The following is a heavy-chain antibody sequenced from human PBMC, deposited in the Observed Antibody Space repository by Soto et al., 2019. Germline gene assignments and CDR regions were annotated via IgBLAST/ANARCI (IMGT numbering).Heavy chain of an antibody. Sequence: QVQLVESGGGVVQPGRSLRLSCAVSGFTFSSYGMNWVRQAPGKGLEWVAAIYYDGSNKYYADSVMGRFTISRDNFKNTLYLHMNSLRAEDTAVYYCARDSKDDSSGYFTGFDYWGQGTLVTVSS. D-gene: IGHD3-22*01. CDR1: GFTFSSYG. J-gene: IGHJ4*02. CDR2: IYYDGSNK. CDR3: ARDSKDDSSGYFTGFDY. V-gene: IGHV3-33*01.